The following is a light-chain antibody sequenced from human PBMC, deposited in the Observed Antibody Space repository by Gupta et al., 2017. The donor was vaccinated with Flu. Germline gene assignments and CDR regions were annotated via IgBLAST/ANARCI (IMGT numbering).Light chain of an antibody. CDR3: QHDNSCPRT. V-gene: IGKV3-15*01. Sequence: ILLRQSPATLSVSPEERVTLSCRASQSISMNLAWYQQRGGQPPRLLIQAASTRATTTPARFSGSGSGTDFTLTISNLQSEDVAVYFCQHDNSCPRTFGQGTQVEFK. J-gene: IGKJ5*01. CDR1: QSISMN. CDR2: AAS.